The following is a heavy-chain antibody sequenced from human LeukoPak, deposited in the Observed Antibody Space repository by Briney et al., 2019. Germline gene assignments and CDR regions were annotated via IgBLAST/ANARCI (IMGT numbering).Heavy chain of an antibody. CDR2: ISGSGGST. V-gene: IGHV3-23*01. J-gene: IGHJ4*02. Sequence: GGSLRLSCAASGFTFSSYAMSWVRQAPGKGLEWVSAISGSGGSTYYADSVKGRFTISRDNSKNTLYLQMNSLRAEDTAVYYCVNRQLWESSVDYWGQGTLVTVSS. CDR3: VNRQLWESSVDY. D-gene: IGHD5-18*01. CDR1: GFTFSSYA.